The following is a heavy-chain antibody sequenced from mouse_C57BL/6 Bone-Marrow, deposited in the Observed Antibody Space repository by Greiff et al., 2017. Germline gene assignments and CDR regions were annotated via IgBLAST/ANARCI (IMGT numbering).Heavy chain of an antibody. J-gene: IGHJ4*01. D-gene: IGHD1-1*01. V-gene: IGHV3-8*01. CDR1: GYSITSDY. Sequence: EVQRVESGPGLAKPSQTLSLTCSVTGYSITSDYWNLIRKFPGNKLEYMGYLSYSGSTYYNPSLKSRISITRDTSKNQYYLQWNSVTTEDTATYYCARLYYGSPFYYAMDYWGKGTSVTVSS. CDR3: ARLYYGSPFYYAMDY. CDR2: LSYSGST.